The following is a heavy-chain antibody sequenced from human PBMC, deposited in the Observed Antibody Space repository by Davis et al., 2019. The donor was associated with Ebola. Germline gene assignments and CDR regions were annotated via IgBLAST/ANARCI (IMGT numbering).Heavy chain of an antibody. Sequence: ASVKVSCKASGYTFTNYYIHWVRQAPGQGLEWMGWINGYNGNTNYAQKFQGRVTMTTDTSTSTAYMELRTLGSDDTAVYYCAREPEPLGGSCYSLGCYFDFWGQGTLVTVSS. CDR3: AREPEPLGGSCYSLGCYFDF. D-gene: IGHD2-15*01. J-gene: IGHJ4*02. V-gene: IGHV1-18*04. CDR1: GYTFTNYY. CDR2: INGYNGNT.